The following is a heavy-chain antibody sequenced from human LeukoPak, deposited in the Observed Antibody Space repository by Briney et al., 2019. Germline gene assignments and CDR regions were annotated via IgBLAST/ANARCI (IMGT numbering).Heavy chain of an antibody. Sequence: GASVKVSCKASGYTFTSYDINWVRQAPGQGLEWMGWMNPNSGNTGYAQKFQGRVTITRNTSISTAYMELSSLRSEDTAVYYCARGRRFGELFGYYYYMDVWGKGTTVTVSS. J-gene: IGHJ6*03. V-gene: IGHV1-8*03. CDR1: GYTFTSYD. CDR2: MNPNSGNT. D-gene: IGHD3-10*01. CDR3: ARGRRFGELFGYYYYMDV.